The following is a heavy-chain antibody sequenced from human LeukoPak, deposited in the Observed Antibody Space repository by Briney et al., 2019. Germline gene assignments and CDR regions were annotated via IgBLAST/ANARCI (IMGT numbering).Heavy chain of an antibody. CDR2: TRNKANSYTT. J-gene: IGHJ5*02. CDR3: ARDPFLHDYGDYNWFDP. Sequence: GGSLRLSCAASGFTFSDHYMDWVRQAPGKGLEWVGRTRNKANSYTTEYAASVKGRFTISRDDSKNSLYLQMNSLRAEDTAVYYCARDPFLHDYGDYNWFDPWGQGTLVTVSS. D-gene: IGHD4-17*01. V-gene: IGHV3-72*01. CDR1: GFTFSDHY.